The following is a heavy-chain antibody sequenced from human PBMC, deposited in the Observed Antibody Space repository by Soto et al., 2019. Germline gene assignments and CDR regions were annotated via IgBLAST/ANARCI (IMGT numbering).Heavy chain of an antibody. CDR3: XXXXXXXAVHS. V-gene: IGHV4-4*02. Sequence: QVQLQESGPGLVKPSGTLSLTCGVSGDSVNSPXXWCWVRQPPGKGLEWIGEVFHTGTTSYNPSXXXXXXXXXXXXXXXXXXXXXXXXXXXXXXXXXXXXXXXXAVHSWGPGTLVIVSS. J-gene: IGHJ4*02. CDR1: GDSVNSPXX. CDR2: VFHTGTT.